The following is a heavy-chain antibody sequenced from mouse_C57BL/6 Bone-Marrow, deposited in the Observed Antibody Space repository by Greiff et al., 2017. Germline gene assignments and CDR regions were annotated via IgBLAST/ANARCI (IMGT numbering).Heavy chain of an antibody. J-gene: IGHJ4*01. CDR3: ARWPYYDAMDY. Sequence: VQLQQPGAELVKPGASVKMSCKASGYTFTSYWITWVKQRPGQGLEWIGDIYPGSGSTNYNEKFKSKATLTVDTSSSTAYMQLSSLASEDSAVYYCARWPYYDAMDYWGQGTSVTVSS. CDR2: IYPGSGST. V-gene: IGHV1-55*01. CDR1: GYTFTSYW.